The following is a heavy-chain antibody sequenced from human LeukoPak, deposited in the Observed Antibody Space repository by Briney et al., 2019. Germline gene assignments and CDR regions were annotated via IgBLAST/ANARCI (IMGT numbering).Heavy chain of an antibody. CDR1: GYTFTGYY. CDR2: INPNSGGT. CDR3: ARDRYCSGGSCYIGYYYYYYMDV. J-gene: IGHJ6*03. D-gene: IGHD2-15*01. Sequence: ASVKVSCKASGYTFTGYYMHWVRQAPGQGLEWMGWINPNSGGTNYAQKFQGRVTMTRDTSISTAYMELRSLRSDDTAVYYCARDRYCSGGSCYIGYYYYYYMDVWGKGTTVTISS. V-gene: IGHV1-2*02.